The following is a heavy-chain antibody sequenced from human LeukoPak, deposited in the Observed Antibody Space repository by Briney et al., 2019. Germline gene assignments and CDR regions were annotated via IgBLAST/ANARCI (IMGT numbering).Heavy chain of an antibody. V-gene: IGHV1-2*02. D-gene: IGHD4-17*01. CDR1: GYTFTGYY. CDR3: ARDSGPYYGDYDRCLDY. Sequence: GASVKVSCKASGYTFTGYYMHWVRQAPGQGLEWMGWINPNSGGTNYAQKFQGRVTMTRDTSISTAYMELSRLRSDDTAVYYCARDSGPYYGDYDRCLDYWGRGTLVTVSS. J-gene: IGHJ4*02. CDR2: INPNSGGT.